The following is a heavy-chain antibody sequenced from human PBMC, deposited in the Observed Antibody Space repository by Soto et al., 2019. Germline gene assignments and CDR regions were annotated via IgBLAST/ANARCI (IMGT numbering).Heavy chain of an antibody. CDR1: GFTFSSYP. J-gene: IGHJ5*01. V-gene: IGHV3-30-3*01. D-gene: IGHD3-16*01. CDR2: ISYDGSNK. CDR3: AMKLGVWGDS. Sequence: QVQLVESGGGVVQPGRSLRLSCAASGFTFSSYPIHWVRQAPGKGLEWVAVISYDGSNKYYADSVKGRFTVSGANSKNTEYLQMNSQRVEDTAVYYCAMKLGVWGDSWGKGPLLTVS.